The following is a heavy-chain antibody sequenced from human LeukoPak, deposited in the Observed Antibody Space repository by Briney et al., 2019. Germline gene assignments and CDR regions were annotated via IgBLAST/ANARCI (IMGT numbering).Heavy chain of an antibody. Sequence: GGSLRLSCAASGVTVSSNYISWVRQAPGKGLEWVSVIYSDGRTYYTDSVKGLFTISRDNSKNTLYLQMSSLRAEDTAVYYCAQLLDDNPIRWYFGLWGRGTLVTVSS. CDR3: AQLLDDNPIRWYFGL. D-gene: IGHD1-14*01. V-gene: IGHV3-53*01. J-gene: IGHJ2*01. CDR1: GVTVSSNY. CDR2: IYSDGRT.